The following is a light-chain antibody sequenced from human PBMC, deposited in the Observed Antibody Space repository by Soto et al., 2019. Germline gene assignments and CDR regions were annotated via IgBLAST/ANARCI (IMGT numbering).Light chain of an antibody. CDR3: QQRSNWPIT. Sequence: EIVLTQSPATLSLSRGERATLSCRASQSVSSYLAWYQQKAGQAPRLLIYDASNRVTGIPARFSGRGSGTDFTLTISSLEPEDFAVYYCQQRSNWPITFGQGTRVEIK. J-gene: IGKJ5*01. CDR2: DAS. CDR1: QSVSSY. V-gene: IGKV3-11*01.